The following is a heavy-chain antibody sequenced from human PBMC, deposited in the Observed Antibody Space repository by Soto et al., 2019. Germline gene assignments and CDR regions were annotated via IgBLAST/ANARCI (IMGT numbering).Heavy chain of an antibody. CDR3: ARVGHCGSVYCADDS. CDR1: GFTFDDYG. J-gene: IGHJ4*02. D-gene: IGHD2-2*01. Sequence: GGSLRLSCAASGFTFDDYGMSWVRQVPGKGLEWVSGVKWNGGSTGYADSVKGRFTIARDNAKNSLYLQMNSLRAEDTALYYCARVGHCGSVYCADDSWGQGTLVTVSS. V-gene: IGHV3-20*04. CDR2: VKWNGGST.